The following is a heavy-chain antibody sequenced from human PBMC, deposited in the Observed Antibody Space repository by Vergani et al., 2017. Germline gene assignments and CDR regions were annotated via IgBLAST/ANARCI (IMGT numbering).Heavy chain of an antibody. J-gene: IGHJ6*03. CDR1: GYPFISFA. CDR3: TRGVIIASYYMDV. D-gene: IGHD3-10*01. V-gene: IGHV1-3*01. Sequence: QVQLVQSGAEVKQPGASVKVSCKASGYPFISFAIHWVRQAPGQRLEWMGWINAGNGDTKYSQKFQGRVTITRDTSASTAYIELSSLRFEDTAVYYCTRGVIIASYYMDVWGKGTTVTVSS. CDR2: INAGNGDT.